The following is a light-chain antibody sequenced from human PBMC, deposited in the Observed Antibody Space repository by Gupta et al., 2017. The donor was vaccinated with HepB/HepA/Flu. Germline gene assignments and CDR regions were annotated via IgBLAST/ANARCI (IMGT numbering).Light chain of an antibody. V-gene: IGLV2-14*03. Sequence: QSGLTQPASVSGSPGQSITISCTGTSSDVGSYNYVSWYQQHPGKAPKLMIYDVSNRPSGVSNRFSGSKSGNTASLTISGLQAEDEADYYCSSYTSSSTPVVFGGGTKLTVL. CDR3: SSYTSSSTPVV. CDR1: SSDVGSYNY. J-gene: IGLJ2*01. CDR2: DVS.